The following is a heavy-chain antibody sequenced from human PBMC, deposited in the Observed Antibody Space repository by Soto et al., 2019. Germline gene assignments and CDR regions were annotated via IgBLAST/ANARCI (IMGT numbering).Heavy chain of an antibody. J-gene: IGHJ4*02. CDR2: IYYRGST. V-gene: IGHV4-31*03. CDR3: ASTPPGDIVDSYYFDY. CDR1: GGSISSGGYY. D-gene: IGHD5-12*01. Sequence: QVQLQESGPGLVKPSQTLSLTCTVSGGSISSGGYYWSWIRQHPGKGLEWIGYIYYRGSTYYNPSHKSRVTISVDTSKNQFSLKLSSVTAADTAVYYCASTPPGDIVDSYYFDYWGQGTLVTVSS.